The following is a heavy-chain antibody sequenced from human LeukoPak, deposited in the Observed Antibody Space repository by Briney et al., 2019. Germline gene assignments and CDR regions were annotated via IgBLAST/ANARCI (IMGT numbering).Heavy chain of an antibody. Sequence: GSLRLSCSASGFTFSSYAMHWVRQAPGKGLEYVSAISTNGGSTNYADSVKGRFTISRDDAKNSLYLQMNSLRAEDTAVYYCVRGHTILGYWGQGTLVTVSS. V-gene: IGHV3-64*04. J-gene: IGHJ4*02. CDR2: ISTNGGST. CDR1: GFTFSSYA. D-gene: IGHD3-3*01. CDR3: VRGHTILGY.